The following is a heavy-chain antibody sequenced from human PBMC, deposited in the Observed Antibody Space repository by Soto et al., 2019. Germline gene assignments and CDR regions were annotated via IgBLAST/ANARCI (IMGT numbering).Heavy chain of an antibody. D-gene: IGHD6-19*01. V-gene: IGHV3-23*01. Sequence: PGGSQRLSYAPSGFTFSSSAMNPVRQAPGKGLEWVSAISGSGGSTYYADSVKGRFTISRDNSKNTLYLQMNSLRAEDTAVYYCASRSSGWYFDPWGQGTLVTGSS. J-gene: IGHJ5*02. CDR3: ASRSSGWYFDP. CDR2: ISGSGGST. CDR1: GFTFSSSA.